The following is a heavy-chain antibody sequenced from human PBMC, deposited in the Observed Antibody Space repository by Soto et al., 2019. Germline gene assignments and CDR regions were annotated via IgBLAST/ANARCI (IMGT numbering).Heavy chain of an antibody. J-gene: IGHJ4*02. CDR3: ARSIVVVTAADY. CDR2: INAGNGNT. V-gene: IGHV1-3*01. D-gene: IGHD2-21*02. Sequence: ASVKVSCTASVYTFTSCARHWVRPAPEQRLEWMGWINAGNGNTKYSQKFQGRVTITRDTSASTAYMELSSLRSEDTAVYYCARSIVVVTAADYWGQGTLVTVSS. CDR1: VYTFTSCA.